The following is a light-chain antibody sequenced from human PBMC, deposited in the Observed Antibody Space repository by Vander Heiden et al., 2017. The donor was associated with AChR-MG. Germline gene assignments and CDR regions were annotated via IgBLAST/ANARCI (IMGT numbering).Light chain of an antibody. CDR1: SLRSYY. CDR2: GKN. J-gene: IGLJ2*01. CDR3: NSRDSSGNHVV. Sequence: SSELTQDPAVSVALGPTVRITCQGHSLRSYYASWYQQKPGKAPVLVIYGKNNRPSGIPDRFSGSSSGNTASLTITGAQAEDEADYYCNSRDSSGNHVVFGGGTKLTVL. V-gene: IGLV3-19*01.